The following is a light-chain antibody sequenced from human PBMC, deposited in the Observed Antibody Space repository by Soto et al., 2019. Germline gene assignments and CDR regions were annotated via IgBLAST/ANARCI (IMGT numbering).Light chain of an antibody. J-gene: IGKJ1*01. Sequence: EIVMTQSPATLSASPGERASLSCRASQSVSSNLAWYQQKPGQAPRLLIYGASTRATGIPARFSGGGSGTEFTLTISSLQSEDFAVYYCQQYSDCPETFGQGTKVDIK. CDR1: QSVSSN. CDR2: GAS. CDR3: QQYSDCPET. V-gene: IGKV3-15*01.